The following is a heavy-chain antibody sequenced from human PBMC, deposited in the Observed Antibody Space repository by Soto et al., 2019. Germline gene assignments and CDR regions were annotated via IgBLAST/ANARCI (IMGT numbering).Heavy chain of an antibody. CDR1: GFTFNYYW. CDR3: ARGDKGGFDL. D-gene: IGHD2-21*02. Sequence: EVQLVESAGGLVQRGGSLRLSCAASGFTFNYYWMHWVRQAPGQGLVWVSHIHSDGSSTTYADSVKGRFTISRDTAKNTLYLQMNSLRAEDTAVYYCARGDKGGFDLWGQGTTVTVSS. CDR2: IHSDGSST. J-gene: IGHJ3*01. V-gene: IGHV3-74*01.